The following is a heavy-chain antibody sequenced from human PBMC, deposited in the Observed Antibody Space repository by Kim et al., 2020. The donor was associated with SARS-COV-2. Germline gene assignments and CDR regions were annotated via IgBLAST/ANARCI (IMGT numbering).Heavy chain of an antibody. V-gene: IGHV3-73*01. Sequence: GGSLRLSCVASGFTFSGSAMHWVRQASGKGLEWVGRIRSKANSYATAYAASVKGRFTISRDDSKNTAYLQMNSLKTEDTAVYYCTTRREYSGSFDPWGQGTLVTVSS. CDR2: IRSKANSYAT. D-gene: IGHD5-12*01. J-gene: IGHJ5*02. CDR3: TTRREYSGSFDP. CDR1: GFTFSGSA.